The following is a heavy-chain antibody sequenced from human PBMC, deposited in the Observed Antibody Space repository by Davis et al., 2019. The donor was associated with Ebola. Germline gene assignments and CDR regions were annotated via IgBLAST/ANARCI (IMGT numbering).Heavy chain of an antibody. CDR3: ATELNGTAFDI. V-gene: IGHV3-7*03. J-gene: IGHJ3*02. CDR2: IKYDGSKK. Sequence: PGGSLRLSCAASGFTFSNYWVSWVRQGPGKGLEWVANIKYDGSKKNYLDSVKDRFTISRDNANNSLYLQMNNLGAEDTAVYYCATELNGTAFDIWGRGTMVTVSS. CDR1: GFTFSNYW. D-gene: IGHD1-26*01.